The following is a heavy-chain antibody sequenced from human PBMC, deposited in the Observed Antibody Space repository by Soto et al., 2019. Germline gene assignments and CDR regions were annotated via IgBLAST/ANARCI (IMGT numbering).Heavy chain of an antibody. CDR1: GASISSSNW. CDR2: IYHSGST. J-gene: IGHJ4*02. CDR3: AIKTVTIDY. Sequence: PSETLSLTCAVSGASISSSNWWTWVRQPPGRGLEWIGEIYHSGSTKYNPSLKSRVTISVDKSKNQFSLKLSSVTAADTAVYYCAIKTVTIDYWGQGTLVTVSS. D-gene: IGHD4-4*01. V-gene: IGHV4-4*02.